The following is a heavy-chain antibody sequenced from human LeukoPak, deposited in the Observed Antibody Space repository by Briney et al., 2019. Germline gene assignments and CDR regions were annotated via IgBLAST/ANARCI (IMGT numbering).Heavy chain of an antibody. D-gene: IGHD3-22*01. CDR1: GGSFSGYY. CDR3: ARGQRGYYYDSSGYYADY. V-gene: IGHV4-34*01. CDR2: INHSGST. Sequence: SETLSLTCAVYGGSFSGYYWSWIRQPPGKGLEWIGEINHSGSTNYNPSLKSRVTISVDTSKNQFSLKLSSVTAADTAVYYCARGQRGYYYDSSGYYADYWGQGTLVTVSS. J-gene: IGHJ4*02.